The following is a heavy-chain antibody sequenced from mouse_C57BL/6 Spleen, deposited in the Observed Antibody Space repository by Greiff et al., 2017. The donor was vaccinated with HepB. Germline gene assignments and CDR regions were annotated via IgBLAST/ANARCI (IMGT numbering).Heavy chain of an antibody. CDR1: GFSLTSYG. D-gene: IGHD1-1*01. CDR3: ARNPSHYYGSSSYYAMDY. Sequence: VQRVESGPGLVQPSQSLSITCTVSGFSLTSYGVHWVRQSPGKGLEWLGVIWSGGSTDYNAAFISRLSISKDNSKSQVFFKMNSLQADDTAIYYCARNPSHYYGSSSYYAMDYWGQGTSVTVSS. V-gene: IGHV2-2*01. CDR2: IWSGGST. J-gene: IGHJ4*01.